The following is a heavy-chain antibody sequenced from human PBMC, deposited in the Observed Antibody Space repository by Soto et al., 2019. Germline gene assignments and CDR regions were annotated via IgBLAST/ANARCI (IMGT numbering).Heavy chain of an antibody. Sequence: EVQLLESGGGLVQPGGSLRLSCVASGFTYSDYARSWVRQASGKGLEWVSGISGGGDTTYYANSVKGRFTISRVNSKNTRYRQMNSLRAEDTAIYYCAKDPRGFANNYGGPNWFRPWGQGTLVTVSS. V-gene: IGHV3-23*01. CDR3: AKDPRGFANNYGGPNWFRP. CDR1: GFTYSDYA. CDR2: ISGGGDTT. D-gene: IGHD4-17*01. J-gene: IGHJ5*02.